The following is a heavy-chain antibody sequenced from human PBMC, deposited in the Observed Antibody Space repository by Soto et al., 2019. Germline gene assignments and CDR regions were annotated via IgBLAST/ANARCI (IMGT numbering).Heavy chain of an antibody. Sequence: QVQLQESGPGLVKPSETLSLTCTVSGGSISSYYWSWIRQPPGKGLEWIGYVYYSGSTNYNPSLKSRVTISLDTAKNQFSLKLSSVTAADTAVYYCASSFYSGSGSSTYYFDHWGQGTLVTVSS. CDR1: GGSISSYY. CDR2: VYYSGST. D-gene: IGHD3-10*01. J-gene: IGHJ4*02. V-gene: IGHV4-59*01. CDR3: ASSFYSGSGSSTYYFDH.